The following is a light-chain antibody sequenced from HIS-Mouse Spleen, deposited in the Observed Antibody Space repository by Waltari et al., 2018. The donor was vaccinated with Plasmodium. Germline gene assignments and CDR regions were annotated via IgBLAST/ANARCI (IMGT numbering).Light chain of an antibody. CDR2: EVS. CDR1: SSDVGGYHY. Sequence: QSALTQPPSASGSPGQSVTISCTGTSSDVGGYHYVSWYQQHPGKAPKLMIYEVSKRPSGVPYRFSGSKSGNTASLTVSGLQAEDEADYYCSSYAGSNNLVFGGGTKLTVL. CDR3: SSYAGSNNLV. J-gene: IGLJ2*01. V-gene: IGLV2-8*01.